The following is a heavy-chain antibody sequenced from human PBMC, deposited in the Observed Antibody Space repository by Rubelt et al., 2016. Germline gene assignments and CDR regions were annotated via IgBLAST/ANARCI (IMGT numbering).Heavy chain of an antibody. CDR1: GGSFSGYY. CDR3: ARGVRIAARPNYFDY. V-gene: IGHV4-34*01. Sequence: QVQLQQWGAGLLKPSETLSLTCAVYGGSFSGYYWSWIRQPPGKGLEWIGEINHSGSTNYNPSLKSRVTISVDTSKNQFSLWLVSVTASETAGYYCARGVRIAARPNYFDYWGQGTLVTVSS. D-gene: IGHD6-6*01. J-gene: IGHJ4*02. CDR2: INHSGST.